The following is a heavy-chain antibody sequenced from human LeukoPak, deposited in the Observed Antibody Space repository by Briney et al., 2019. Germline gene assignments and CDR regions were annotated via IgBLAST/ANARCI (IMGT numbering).Heavy chain of an antibody. CDR2: ISAYNANT. CDR1: GYSFTTYG. V-gene: IGHV1-18*01. D-gene: IGHD2-2*01. Sequence: ASVKVSCKASGYSFTTYGISWVRQAPGQGLEWMGWISAYNANTNYALKLQGRVTMTSDTSTSTAYMELRSLRSDDTAVYYCARDYCSSTSCYFDYWGQGTLVTVSS. CDR3: ARDYCSSTSCYFDY. J-gene: IGHJ4*02.